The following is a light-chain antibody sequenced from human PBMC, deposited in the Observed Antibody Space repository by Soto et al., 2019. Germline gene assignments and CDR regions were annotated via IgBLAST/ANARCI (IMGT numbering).Light chain of an antibody. V-gene: IGKV3-20*01. CDR2: GPS. Sequence: EIVFTQSPGTLSLSPGERATLSCRASQSVSSSYLAWYQQKPGQAPRVLIYGPSTRATGIPDRFSGSGSGTDFTLTISRLEPGDSAVYYCQQYLSSPWTFGQGTKVDI. J-gene: IGKJ1*01. CDR1: QSVSSSY. CDR3: QQYLSSPWT.